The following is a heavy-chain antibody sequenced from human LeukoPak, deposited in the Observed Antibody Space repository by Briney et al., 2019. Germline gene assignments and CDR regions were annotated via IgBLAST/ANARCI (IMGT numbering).Heavy chain of an antibody. Sequence: PSETLSLTCAVSGGSISSGGYSWSWIRQPPGKGLEWIGYIYHSGSTYYNPSLKSRVTISVDRSKNQFSLKLSSATAADTAVYYCASYGASNYYFDYWGQGALVTVSS. D-gene: IGHD4-17*01. CDR2: IYHSGST. V-gene: IGHV4-30-2*01. CDR1: GGSISSGGYS. CDR3: ASYGASNYYFDY. J-gene: IGHJ4*02.